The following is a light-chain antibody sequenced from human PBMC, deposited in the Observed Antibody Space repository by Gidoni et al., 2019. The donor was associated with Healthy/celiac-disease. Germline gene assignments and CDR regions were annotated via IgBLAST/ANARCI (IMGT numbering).Light chain of an antibody. J-gene: IGKJ1*01. CDR2: GAS. V-gene: IGKV3-15*01. CDR1: QSVSSN. CDR3: QQYNNWPVWT. Sequence: DIVMTQSPATLSVSPGERATLSCRASQSVSSNLAWYQQKPGQAPRLLSYGASTRATGIPARFSGSGSGTEFTLTISSLQSEDFAVYYCQQYNNWPVWTFGQGTKVEIK.